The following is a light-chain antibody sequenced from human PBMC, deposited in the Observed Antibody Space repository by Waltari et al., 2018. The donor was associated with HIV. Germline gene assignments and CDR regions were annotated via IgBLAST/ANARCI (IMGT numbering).Light chain of an antibody. Sequence: QSALTQPASVSGSPGQSITISCTGTSSDIGEYNYVSWFQHHPTNAPKLIIFDVSYRPSGVSNRFSGSKSGNTASLTISGLQAEDEADYYCSSYTSSSTLVFGGGTKVTVL. CDR2: DVS. V-gene: IGLV2-14*01. CDR3: SSYTSSSTLV. CDR1: SSDIGEYNY. J-gene: IGLJ2*01.